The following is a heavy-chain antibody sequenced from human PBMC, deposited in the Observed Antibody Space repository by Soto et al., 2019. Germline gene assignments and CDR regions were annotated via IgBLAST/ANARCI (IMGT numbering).Heavy chain of an antibody. CDR2: IKQDGSEK. CDR1: GFTFSSYW. Sequence: GGSLRLSCAASGFTFSSYWMSWVRQAPGKGLEWVANIKQDGSEKYYVDSVKGRFTISGDNAKNSLYLQMNSLRAEDTAVYYCAREGRSRIAARPGPYWGQGTLVTVSS. D-gene: IGHD6-6*01. J-gene: IGHJ4*02. V-gene: IGHV3-7*03. CDR3: AREGRSRIAARPGPY.